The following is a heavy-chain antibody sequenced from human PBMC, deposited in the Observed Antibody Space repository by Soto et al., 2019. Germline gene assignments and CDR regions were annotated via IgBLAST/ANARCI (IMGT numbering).Heavy chain of an antibody. Sequence: VGSLRLSCAASGFTFSSYAMSWVRQAPGKGLEWVSAISGSGGSTYYADSVKGRFTISRGNSKNTLYLQMNSLRAEDTAVYYCAKDQFVLRFLEWLLTTLDYWGQGTLVTVSS. CDR2: ISGSGGST. CDR3: AKDQFVLRFLEWLLTTLDY. D-gene: IGHD3-3*01. V-gene: IGHV3-23*01. J-gene: IGHJ4*02. CDR1: GFTFSSYA.